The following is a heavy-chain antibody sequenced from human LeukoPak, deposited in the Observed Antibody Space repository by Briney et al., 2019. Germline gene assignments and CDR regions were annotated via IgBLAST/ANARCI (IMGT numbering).Heavy chain of an antibody. CDR1: GFTFSSYS. J-gene: IGHJ4*02. D-gene: IGHD3-10*01. V-gene: IGHV3-21*01. Sequence: GGSLRLSCAASGFTFSSYSMNWVRQAPGKGLEXXXXXXXXXSYIYYADSVKGRFTISRDNAKNSLYLQMNSLRAEDTAVYYCARDDENYGSGSYYNVFSYWGQGTLVTISS. CDR3: ARDDENYGSGSYYNVFSY. CDR2: XXXXXSYI.